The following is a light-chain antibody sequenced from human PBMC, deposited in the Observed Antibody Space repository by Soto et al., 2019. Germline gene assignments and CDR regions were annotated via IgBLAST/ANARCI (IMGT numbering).Light chain of an antibody. Sequence: VLTLSPGTLVLSPGGRDPLSCRGSQTARNNYLAWYQQKPGQAPRLLIYDASSRATGIPDRFSGGGSGTDSTLTISRLEPEDFEVYYCQQFSSYPLTFGGGTKVDIK. CDR1: QTARNNY. J-gene: IGKJ4*01. V-gene: IGKV3-20*01. CDR3: QQFSSYPLT. CDR2: DAS.